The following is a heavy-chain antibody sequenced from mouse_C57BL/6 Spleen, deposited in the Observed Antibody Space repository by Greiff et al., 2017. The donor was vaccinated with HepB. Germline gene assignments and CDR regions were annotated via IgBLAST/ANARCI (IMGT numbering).Heavy chain of an antibody. J-gene: IGHJ2*01. Sequence: LVESGPELVKPGASVKISCKASGYAFSSSWMNWVKQRPGKGLEWIGRIYPGDGDTNYNGKFKGKATLTADKSSSTAYMQLSSLTSEDSAVYFCARGLYGNYYYFDYWGQGTTLTVSS. CDR3: ARGLYGNYYYFDY. V-gene: IGHV1-82*01. D-gene: IGHD2-1*01. CDR1: GYAFSSSW. CDR2: IYPGDGDT.